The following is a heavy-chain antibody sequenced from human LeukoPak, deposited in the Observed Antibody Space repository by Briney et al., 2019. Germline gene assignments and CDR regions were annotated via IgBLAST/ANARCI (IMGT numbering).Heavy chain of an antibody. CDR1: GESFSGYY. CDR2: INNSGST. D-gene: IGHD2-2*01. CDR3: ASTERCSTTCPLDY. V-gene: IGHV4-34*01. Sequence: SETLSLTCTVYGESFSGYYWSWIRQPPGKGLEWIGEINNSGSTHYNPSLKSRVTISLDTSKNQFSLKLSSVTAADTAVYYCASTERCSTTCPLDYWGQGTLVTVSS. J-gene: IGHJ4*02.